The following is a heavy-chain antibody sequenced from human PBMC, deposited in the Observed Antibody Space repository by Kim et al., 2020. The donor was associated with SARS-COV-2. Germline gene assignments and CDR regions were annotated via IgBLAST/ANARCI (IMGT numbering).Heavy chain of an antibody. CDR1: GFTFSTHS. CDR3: ANADPKRAYGSTC. D-gene: IGHD6-13*01. Sequence: GGSLRLSCATSGFTFSTHSMTWVRQAPGRGLEWVSTISYLSNINYADSAKGRFTISRDNAKNSQFRQLNSLRVEDTGVYYCANADPKRAYGSTCWGQGTLVTVSS. V-gene: IGHV3-21*01. J-gene: IGHJ4*02. CDR2: ISYLSNI.